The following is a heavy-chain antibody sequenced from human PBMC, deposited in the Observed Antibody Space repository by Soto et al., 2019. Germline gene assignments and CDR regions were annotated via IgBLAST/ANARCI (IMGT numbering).Heavy chain of an antibody. CDR2: IYICGST. Sequence: GESLSLSCAVSGFTVSSNYISWVRHGQGKGMEWVSVIYICGSTNYEDYVKGRFTISRDNSKNTLYLQMNSLRAEDAAVYYCAGPTVRDCSGGSCYPTCNYYGMDVWGQGTTVTVSS. D-gene: IGHD2-15*01. V-gene: IGHV3-66*03. CDR1: GFTVSSNY. J-gene: IGHJ6*02. CDR3: AGPTVRDCSGGSCYPTCNYYGMDV.